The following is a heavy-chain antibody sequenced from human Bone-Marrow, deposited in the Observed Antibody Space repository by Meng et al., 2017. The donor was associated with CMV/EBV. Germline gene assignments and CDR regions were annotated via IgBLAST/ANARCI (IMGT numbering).Heavy chain of an antibody. D-gene: IGHD5-12*01. CDR2: IYYSGST. CDR1: GGSISSSSYY. Sequence: SETLSLTCTVSGGSISSSSYYWGWIRQHPGKGLEWIGYIYYSGSTYYNPSLKSRVTISVDTSKNQFSLKLSSVTAADTAVYYCARDPIVASYYYYYGMDVWGQGTTVTVSS. CDR3: ARDPIVASYYYYYGMDV. J-gene: IGHJ6*02. V-gene: IGHV4-31*03.